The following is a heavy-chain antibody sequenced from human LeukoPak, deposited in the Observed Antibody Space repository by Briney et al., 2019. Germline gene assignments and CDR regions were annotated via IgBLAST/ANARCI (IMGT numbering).Heavy chain of an antibody. Sequence: GGSLRLSCAASGFTFTSYWMHWVRRAPGKGLVWLSRINTDGTITSYADSLEGRFTISRDNAKNTVYLQMNSLRTEDTAVYYCARPGVGFDYWGQGALVTVSS. CDR3: ARPGVGFDY. CDR2: INTDGTIT. V-gene: IGHV3-74*01. CDR1: GFTFTSYW. J-gene: IGHJ4*02.